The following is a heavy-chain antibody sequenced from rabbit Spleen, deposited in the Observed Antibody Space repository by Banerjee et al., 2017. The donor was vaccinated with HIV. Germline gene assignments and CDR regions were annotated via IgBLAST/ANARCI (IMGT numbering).Heavy chain of an antibody. Sequence: QQLEESGGDLVKPGASLTLTCTTSGFSFSSSYYMCWVRQAPGKGLEWIACINAVTGKAVYASWAKGRFTFSKTSSTTVTLRMTSLTAADRATYFCARDLLGVIGWNFYLWGQGTLVTVS. D-gene: IGHD1-1*01. V-gene: IGHV1S40*01. CDR3: ARDLLGVIGWNFYL. CDR2: INAVTGKA. J-gene: IGHJ4*01. CDR1: GFSFSSSYY.